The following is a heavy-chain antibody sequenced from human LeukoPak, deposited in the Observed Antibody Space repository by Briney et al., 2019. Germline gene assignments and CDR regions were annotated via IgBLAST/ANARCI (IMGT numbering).Heavy chain of an antibody. CDR1: CGSISSGSYY. V-gene: IGHV4-61*09. Sequence: PSETLSLTCTVSCGSISSGSYYWTWIRQPAGKGLEWIGHLYTSGTTDYNPSLQSRVTISADTSKHQFSLRLTSVTAADTAVYYCARAGGSVGWYGTIDSWGQGTLVTVSS. J-gene: IGHJ4*02. D-gene: IGHD6-19*01. CDR3: ARAGGSVGWYGTIDS. CDR2: LYTSGTT.